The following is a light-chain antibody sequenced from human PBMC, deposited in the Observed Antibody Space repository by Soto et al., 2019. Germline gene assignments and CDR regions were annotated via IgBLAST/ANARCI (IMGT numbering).Light chain of an antibody. Sequence: EIVLTQSPGTLSLSPGERVTLSCRASQSVSSSYLAWYQQKPGQAPRLLIYGASSRATGIPDRFSGSGSGTDFTLTISRLEPEDFAVYYCQQYGSSAWTFGHGTKVEIK. V-gene: IGKV3-20*01. CDR1: QSVSSSY. CDR2: GAS. J-gene: IGKJ1*01. CDR3: QQYGSSAWT.